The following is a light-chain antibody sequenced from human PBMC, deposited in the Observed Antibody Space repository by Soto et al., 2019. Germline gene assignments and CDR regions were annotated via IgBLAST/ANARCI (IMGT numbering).Light chain of an antibody. CDR3: SSYTTRTTLYV. Sequence: QSVLTQPAPVSGSPGQSITISCTGTSSDVRSYNYVSWYQLHPGKAPKLMIYEVSNRPSGVSNRFSGSKSGDTASLTISGLQAEDEADYYCSSYTTRTTLYVFGTGTKVTVL. V-gene: IGLV2-14*01. CDR2: EVS. J-gene: IGLJ1*01. CDR1: SSDVRSYNY.